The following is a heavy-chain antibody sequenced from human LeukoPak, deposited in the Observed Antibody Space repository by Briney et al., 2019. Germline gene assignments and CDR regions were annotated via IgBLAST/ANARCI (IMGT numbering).Heavy chain of an antibody. CDR1: GGSISSSSYY. J-gene: IGHJ4*02. V-gene: IGHV4-39*01. CDR3: ASHPDYGGLYDY. CDR2: IYYSGST. D-gene: IGHD4-23*01. Sequence: SETLSLTCTVSGGSISSSSYYWGWIRQPPGKGLEWIGSIYYSGSTYYNPSLKSRVTISVDTSKNQFSLKLSSVTAADTAVYYCASHPDYGGLYDYWGQGTLVTVSS.